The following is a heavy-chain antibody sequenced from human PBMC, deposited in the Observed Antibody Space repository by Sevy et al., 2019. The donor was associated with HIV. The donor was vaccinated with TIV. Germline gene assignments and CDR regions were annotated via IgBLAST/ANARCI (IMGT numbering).Heavy chain of an antibody. CDR2: VGGSGGTT. J-gene: IGHJ4*02. D-gene: IGHD6-13*01. CDR3: EKLTAAGSDS. Sequence: GGSLRLSCAASGFTFSSYGMSWVRQIPGKGLEWVSSVGGSGGTTYYVDSVKGRFTISRDNSKNTLFLQMNSLRAEDTALYYCEKLTAAGSDSWGQGTLVTVSS. CDR1: GFTFSSYG. V-gene: IGHV3-23*01.